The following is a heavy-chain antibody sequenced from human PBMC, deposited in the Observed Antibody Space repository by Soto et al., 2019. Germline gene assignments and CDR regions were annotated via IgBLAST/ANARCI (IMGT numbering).Heavy chain of an antibody. CDR3: ARGRPRGALYYYYGMDV. CDR1: GYTFTSYD. CDR2: MNPNSGNT. Sequence: QVQLVQSGAEVKKPGASVKVSCKASGYTFTSYDINWVRQATGQGLEWMGWMNPNSGNTGYAQKFQGRVTMTRNTSISRAYMELSSLRSEDTAVYYCARGRPRGALYYYYGMDVWGQGTTVTVSS. J-gene: IGHJ6*02. V-gene: IGHV1-8*01. D-gene: IGHD1-26*01.